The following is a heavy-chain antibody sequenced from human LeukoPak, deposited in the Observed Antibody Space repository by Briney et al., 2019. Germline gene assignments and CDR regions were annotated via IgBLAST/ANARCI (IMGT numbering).Heavy chain of an antibody. D-gene: IGHD6-6*01. CDR2: IYYSGST. J-gene: IGHJ6*03. CDR3: ARDWGVSARPGYMDV. Sequence: SETLSLTCTVSGDSISSYYWSWIRQPPGKGLEWIGYIYYSGSTKYNPSLKSRVTISVDTSKNQFSLRLSPVTAADTAVYYCARDWGVSARPGYMDVWGKGTTVTVSS. CDR1: GDSISSYY. V-gene: IGHV4-59*01.